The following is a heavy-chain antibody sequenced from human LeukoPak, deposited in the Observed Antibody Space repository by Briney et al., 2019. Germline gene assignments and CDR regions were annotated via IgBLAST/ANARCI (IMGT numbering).Heavy chain of an antibody. J-gene: IGHJ3*02. D-gene: IGHD3-3*01. CDR2: IYHSGST. CDR1: GYSISSGYY. CDR3: ARHRDYDFWSGYPDAFDI. Sequence: SETLSLTCAVSGYSISSGYYWGWIRQPPGKGPEWIGSIYHSGSTYYNPSLKSRVTISVDTSKNQFSLKLSSVTAADTAVYYCARHRDYDFWSGYPDAFDIWGQGTMVTVSS. V-gene: IGHV4-38-2*01.